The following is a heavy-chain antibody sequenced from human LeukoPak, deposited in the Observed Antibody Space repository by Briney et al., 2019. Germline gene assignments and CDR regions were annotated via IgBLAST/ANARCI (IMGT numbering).Heavy chain of an antibody. CDR2: ISRSSTTI. CDR3: ARVLPHSDPLDY. D-gene: IGHD2-15*01. Sequence: GGSLRLSCAASGFTFSSYEMNWVRQAPGRGLEWVSFISRSSTTIYYADSVKGRFTISRDNAKNSLYLQMNSLRAEDTAVYYCARVLPHSDPLDYWGQGTLVTVSS. CDR1: GFTFSSYE. J-gene: IGHJ4*02. V-gene: IGHV3-48*03.